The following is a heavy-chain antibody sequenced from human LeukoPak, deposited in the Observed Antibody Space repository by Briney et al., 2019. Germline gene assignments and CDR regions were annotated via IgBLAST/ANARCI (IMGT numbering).Heavy chain of an antibody. CDR2: IYHSGST. V-gene: IGHV4-38-2*02. CDR1: GYSIRSGYY. J-gene: IGHJ4*02. D-gene: IGHD5-12*01. CDR3: ARDGYSGSDAL. Sequence: SETLSLTCTVSGYSIRSGYYWGWIRQPPGKGLEWIGSIYHSGSTYYNPSLKSRVTISVDTSQNQFSLKLSSVTAADTAVYYCARDGYSGSDALWGQGTLVTVSS.